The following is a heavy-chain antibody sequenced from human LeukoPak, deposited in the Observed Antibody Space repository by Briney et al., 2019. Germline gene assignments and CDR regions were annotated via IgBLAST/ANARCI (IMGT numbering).Heavy chain of an antibody. CDR1: GGTFSSYA. Sequence: GSSVKVSCKGSGGTFSSYAISWVGQAPGQGLEWMGGIIPIFGTANYAQKFQGRVTITADESTSTAYMELSSLRSEDTAVYYCAREAAAGSYGMDVWGQGTTVTVSS. V-gene: IGHV1-69*13. CDR2: IIPIFGTA. CDR3: AREAAAGSYGMDV. D-gene: IGHD6-13*01. J-gene: IGHJ6*02.